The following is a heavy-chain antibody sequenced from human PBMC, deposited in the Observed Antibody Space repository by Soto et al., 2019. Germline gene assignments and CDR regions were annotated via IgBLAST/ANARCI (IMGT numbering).Heavy chain of an antibody. CDR1: GFTFSSYA. V-gene: IGHV3-23*01. CDR2: ISGSGGST. CDR3: VKGEGANNYGIDV. J-gene: IGHJ6*02. Sequence: PGGSLRLSCAASGFTFSSYAMSWVRQAPGKGLEWVSAISGSGGSTYYADSVKGRFTISRDNSKNTLYLQMNSLRAEDTAVYYGVKGEGANNYGIDVWGQGTMVTVSS.